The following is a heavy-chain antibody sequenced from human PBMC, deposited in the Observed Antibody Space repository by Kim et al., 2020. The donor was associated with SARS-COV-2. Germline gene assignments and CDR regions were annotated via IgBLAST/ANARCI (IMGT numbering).Heavy chain of an antibody. CDR2: ISGGAVTT. CDR3: AKGTTSTTYSATNY. J-gene: IGHJ4*02. CDR1: GFTFSSYA. D-gene: IGHD2-2*01. Sequence: GVSLRLSCAASGFTFSSYAMSWVRQAPGKGLEWVSSISGGAVTTYYADSVKGRFTISRDNSKNTLSLQMNSLRAEDTAVYYCAKGTTSTTYSATNYWGQGTLVTVSS. V-gene: IGHV3-23*01.